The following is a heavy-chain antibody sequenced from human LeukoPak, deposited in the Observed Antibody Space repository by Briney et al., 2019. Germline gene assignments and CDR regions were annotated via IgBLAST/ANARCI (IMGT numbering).Heavy chain of an antibody. J-gene: IGHJ6*03. CDR3: ARDRRSSSWYWAIWYSCMDV. Sequence: GASVKVSCKASGYTFSSYGISWVRQAPGQGLEWMGWINPNSGGTNYAQKFQGRVTMTRDTSISTAYMELSRLRSDDTAVYYCARDRRSSSWYWAIWYSCMDVWGKGTTVTVSS. D-gene: IGHD6-13*01. V-gene: IGHV1-2*02. CDR1: GYTFSSYG. CDR2: INPNSGGT.